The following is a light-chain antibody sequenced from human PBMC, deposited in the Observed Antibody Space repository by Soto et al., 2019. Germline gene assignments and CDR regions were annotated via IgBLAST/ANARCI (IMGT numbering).Light chain of an antibody. CDR2: DAS. CDR1: QSVRSSY. V-gene: IGKV3-20*01. CDR3: QQYGSSAFT. Sequence: EIVLTQSPGTLSLSPGERATLSCRASQSVRSSYLAWYQQKPGHAPRLLIYDASFRATGIPDRFSGSGSGTDFTLTISRLEPEDFAVYYCQQYGSSAFTFGPGTKVDIK. J-gene: IGKJ3*01.